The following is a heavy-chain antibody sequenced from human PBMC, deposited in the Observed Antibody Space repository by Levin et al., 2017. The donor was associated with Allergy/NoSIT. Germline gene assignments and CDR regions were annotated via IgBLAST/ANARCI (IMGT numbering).Heavy chain of an antibody. CDR3: ARGRECSSPSCYGSGGH. CDR1: GFTFNNFA. Sequence: GESLKISCAASGFTFNNFAMSWVRQAPGKGLECVSAISGSGGSTYYADSVKGRFTISRDNSKNTLYLQMNSLRAEDTAVYYCARGRECSSPSCYGSGGHWGQGTLVTVSS. CDR2: ISGSGGST. D-gene: IGHD2-2*01. V-gene: IGHV3-23*01. J-gene: IGHJ4*02.